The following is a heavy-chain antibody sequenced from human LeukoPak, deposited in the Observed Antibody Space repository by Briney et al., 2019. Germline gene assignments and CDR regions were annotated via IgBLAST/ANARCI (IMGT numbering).Heavy chain of an antibody. V-gene: IGHV3-7*01. Sequence: PGGSLRLSCAASGFTFSSYWMSWVRQAPGKGLEWVANIKQDGSEKYYVDSVKGRFTISRDNAKNSLYLQMNSLRAEDTAVYYCARASGGITIFGVASYWGQGTLVTVSS. CDR2: IKQDGSEK. CDR3: ARASGGITIFGVASY. J-gene: IGHJ4*02. D-gene: IGHD3-3*01. CDR1: GFTFSSYW.